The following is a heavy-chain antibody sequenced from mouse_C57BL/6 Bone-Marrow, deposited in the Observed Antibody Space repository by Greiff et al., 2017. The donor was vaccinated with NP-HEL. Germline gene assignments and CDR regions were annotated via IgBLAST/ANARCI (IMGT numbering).Heavy chain of an antibody. CDR2: IRYDGSN. V-gene: IGHV3-6*01. CDR1: GYSITSGYY. D-gene: IGHD2-10*02. J-gene: IGHJ3*01. CDR3: ARGRYGNYVAY. Sequence: EVQVVESGPGLVKPSQSLSLTCSVTGYSITSGYYWNWIRQFPGNKLEWMGYIRYDGSNNYNPSLKNRISITRDTSKNQFFLKLNSVTTEDTATYYCARGRYGNYVAYWGQGTLVTVSA.